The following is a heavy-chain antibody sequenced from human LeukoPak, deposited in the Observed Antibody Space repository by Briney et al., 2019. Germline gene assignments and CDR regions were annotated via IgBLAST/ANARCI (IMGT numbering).Heavy chain of an antibody. CDR1: GGSFSGYH. CDR3: ARGRHDITMIVVVMTSVSYYLDV. Sequence: SEALSLTCAVYGGSFSGYHWTWIRQSPGKGLEWIGDVNPSGSTYYNPSLKSRLTISVDTSKNQFSLKLRSVTAADTAVYYCARGRHDITMIVVVMTSVSYYLDVWGKGTTVTVS. J-gene: IGHJ6*03. D-gene: IGHD3-22*01. CDR2: VNPSGST. V-gene: IGHV4-34*01.